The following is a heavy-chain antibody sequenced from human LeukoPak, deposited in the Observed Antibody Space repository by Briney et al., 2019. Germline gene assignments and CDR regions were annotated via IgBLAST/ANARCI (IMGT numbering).Heavy chain of an antibody. CDR1: GGSFSGYY. D-gene: IGHD2-2*01. CDR3: AREGVVPAAGSGMDV. J-gene: IGHJ6*02. Sequence: PSETLSLTCVVYGGSFSGYYWSWIRQPPGKGLEWIGEINHSGSTYYNPSLKSRVTISVDTSKNQFSLKLSSVTAADTAVYYCAREGVVPAAGSGMDVWGQGTTVTVSS. V-gene: IGHV4-34*01. CDR2: INHSGST.